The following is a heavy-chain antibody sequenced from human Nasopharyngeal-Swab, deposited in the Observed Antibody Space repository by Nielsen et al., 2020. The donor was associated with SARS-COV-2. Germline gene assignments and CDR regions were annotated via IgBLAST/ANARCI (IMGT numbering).Heavy chain of an antibody. CDR3: ARGDFRQIAASYYFDY. D-gene: IGHD6-6*01. V-gene: IGHV4-34*01. CDR1: GGSFSGYY. J-gene: IGHJ4*02. CDR2: INHIGST. Sequence: SETLSLTCAVYGGSFSGYYWSWIRQPPGKGLEWIGEINHIGSTNYNPSLKSRVTISVDTSKNQFSLKLSSVTAADTAVYYCARGDFRQIAASYYFDYWGQGTLVTVSS.